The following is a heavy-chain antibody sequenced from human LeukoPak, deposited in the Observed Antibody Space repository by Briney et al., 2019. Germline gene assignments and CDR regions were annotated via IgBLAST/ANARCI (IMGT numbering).Heavy chain of an antibody. J-gene: IGHJ4*02. CDR1: GFTFSSYG. Sequence: GRSLRLSCAAPGFTFSSYGMHWVRQAPGKGLEWVAVISYDGSNKYYADSVKGRFTISRDNSKNTLYLQMNSLRAEDTAVYYCARDFYYDSSGPDDYWGQGTLVTVSS. V-gene: IGHV3-30*03. CDR3: ARDFYYDSSGPDDY. D-gene: IGHD3-22*01. CDR2: ISYDGSNK.